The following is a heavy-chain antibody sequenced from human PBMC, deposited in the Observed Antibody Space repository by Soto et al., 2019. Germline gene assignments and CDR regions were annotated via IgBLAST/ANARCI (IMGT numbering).Heavy chain of an antibody. V-gene: IGHV1-46*01. CDR3: ARGTVVTPDDWFDP. Sequence: ASVKVSCKASGYIFTRYYMHWVRQAPGQGLEWMGTINPSGGSTSYAQKFQGRVTMTSDTSTSTVYMELSSLRSEDTALYYCARGTVVTPDDWFDPWGQGTLVTVSS. CDR1: GYIFTRYY. D-gene: IGHD2-21*02. J-gene: IGHJ5*02. CDR2: INPSGGST.